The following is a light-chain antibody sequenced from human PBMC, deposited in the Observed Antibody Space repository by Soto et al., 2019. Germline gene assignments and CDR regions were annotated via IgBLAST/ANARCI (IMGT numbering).Light chain of an antibody. CDR1: TGTVTSGHY. J-gene: IGLJ2*01. V-gene: IGLV7-46*01. CDR3: LLYSSAVGLV. CDR2: DTT. Sequence: QAVVTQEPSLTVSPGGTVTLTCASNTGTVTSGHYPYWFQQKPGQAPRTLIYDTTNRHSCTPARFSGSLLGGKAALTLSGAQPEDEAEYFCLLYSSAVGLVFGGGTKLTVL.